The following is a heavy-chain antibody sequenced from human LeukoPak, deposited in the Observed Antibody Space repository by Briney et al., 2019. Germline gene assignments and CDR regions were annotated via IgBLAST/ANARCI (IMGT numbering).Heavy chain of an antibody. J-gene: IGHJ3*02. CDR1: GFTFSSYW. CDR3: AREILYGDRMFDGFDI. D-gene: IGHD4-17*01. Sequence: GGSLRLSCAASGFTFSSYWMSWVRQAPGKGLEWVANIKQDGSEKYYVDSVKGRFTISRDNAKNSLYLQMNSLRAEDTAVYYCAREILYGDRMFDGFDIWGQGTMVTVSS. V-gene: IGHV3-7*03. CDR2: IKQDGSEK.